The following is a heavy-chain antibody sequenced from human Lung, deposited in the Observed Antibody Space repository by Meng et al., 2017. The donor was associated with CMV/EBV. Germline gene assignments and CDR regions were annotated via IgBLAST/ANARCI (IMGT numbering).Heavy chain of an antibody. J-gene: IGHJ6*02. CDR2: ISSSSYI. Sequence: SCAASGFTFSSYSMNWVRQAPGKGLEWVSSISSSSYIYYADSVKGRFTISRDSAKNSLYLQMNSLRAEDTAVYYCAREGGRAGTPGSYYYGMDVXGQGXTVTVSS. D-gene: IGHD1-1*01. V-gene: IGHV3-21*01. CDR1: GFTFSSYS. CDR3: AREGGRAGTPGSYYYGMDV.